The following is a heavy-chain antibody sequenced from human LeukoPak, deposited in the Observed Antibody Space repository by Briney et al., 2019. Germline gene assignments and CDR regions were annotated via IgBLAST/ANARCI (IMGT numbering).Heavy chain of an antibody. Sequence: TSETLSLTCTVSGGSVSSGSDYWSWIREPAGKGLESIGHISYSGSTNYNPSLKSRVTMSLDTSKNQLSLKLSSVTTADTAVYYCARGQAALWFGELWGQGTLVTVYS. CDR3: ARGQAALWFGEL. CDR2: ISYSGST. J-gene: IGHJ4*02. CDR1: GGSVSSGSDY. D-gene: IGHD3-10*01. V-gene: IGHV4-61*01.